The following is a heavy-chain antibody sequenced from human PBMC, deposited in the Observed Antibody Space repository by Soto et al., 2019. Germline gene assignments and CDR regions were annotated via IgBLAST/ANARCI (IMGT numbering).Heavy chain of an antibody. V-gene: IGHV1-69*13. CDR1: GVTFSSYV. J-gene: IGHJ6*02. CDR2: IIPIFGTA. Sequence: GASVKVSCKASGVTFSSYVISWVRQAPGQGLEWMGGIIPIFGTANYAQKFQGRVTITADESTSTAYMELSSLRSEDTAVYYCARSHTATTAGYYYYGMDVWGQGTTVTVSS. CDR3: ARSHTATTAGYYYYGMDV. D-gene: IGHD1-26*01.